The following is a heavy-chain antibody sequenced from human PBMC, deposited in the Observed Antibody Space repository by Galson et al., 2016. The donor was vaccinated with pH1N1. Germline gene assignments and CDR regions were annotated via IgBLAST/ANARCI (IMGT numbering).Heavy chain of an antibody. J-gene: IGHJ5*02. Sequence: LSLTCTVSGVSISSGGYYWSWIRQHPGKGLEGIGYIYYSGSTYYNPSLKSRVTISVDTSKNQFSLKLSSVTAADTAVYYCARGVWFGELGAWFDPWGQGTLVTVSS. CDR1: GVSISSGGYY. V-gene: IGHV4-31*03. CDR3: ARGVWFGELGAWFDP. D-gene: IGHD3-10*01. CDR2: IYYSGST.